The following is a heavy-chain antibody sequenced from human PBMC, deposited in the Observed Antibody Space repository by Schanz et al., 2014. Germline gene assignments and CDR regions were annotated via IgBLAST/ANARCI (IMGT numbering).Heavy chain of an antibody. V-gene: IGHV4-34*01. D-gene: IGHD3-10*01. Sequence: QVQLQQWGAGLLKASETLSLTCAVYGGSSSDCYWSWIRQPPGKGLESIGEINHSGGTNYNPSLKGRVPMSVDTSKNQFSLILTSVTAADTAVYYCELITLDRGVRNDYWGQGTLVSVSS. CDR1: GGSSSDCY. CDR3: ELITLDRGVRNDY. J-gene: IGHJ4*02. CDR2: INHSGGT.